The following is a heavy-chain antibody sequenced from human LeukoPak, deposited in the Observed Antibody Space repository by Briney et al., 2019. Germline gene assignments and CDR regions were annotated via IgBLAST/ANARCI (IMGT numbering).Heavy chain of an antibody. J-gene: IGHJ4*02. CDR3: AREKGYYDSSGYWAGNSDY. CDR2: IYYSGST. CDR1: GGSISSYY. Sequence: SETLSLTCTVSGGSISSYYWSWIRQPPGKGLEWIGYIYYSGSTNYNPSLKSRVTISVDTSKNQFSLKLSSVTAVDTAVYYCAREKGYYDSSGYWAGNSDYWGQGTLVTVSS. V-gene: IGHV4-59*01. D-gene: IGHD3-22*01.